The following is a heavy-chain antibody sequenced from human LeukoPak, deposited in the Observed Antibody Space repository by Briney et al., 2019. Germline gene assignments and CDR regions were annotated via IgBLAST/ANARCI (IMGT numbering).Heavy chain of an antibody. Sequence: GGSLRLSCAASGFTFSSYSMNWVRQAPGKGLEWVSSISSSSSYIYYADSVKGRFTISRDNAKNSLYLQINSLRAEDTAVYYCARIRTYGVTPYFDYWGQGTLVTVSS. J-gene: IGHJ4*02. V-gene: IGHV3-21*01. D-gene: IGHD2-21*02. CDR3: ARIRTYGVTPYFDY. CDR2: ISSSSSYI. CDR1: GFTFSSYS.